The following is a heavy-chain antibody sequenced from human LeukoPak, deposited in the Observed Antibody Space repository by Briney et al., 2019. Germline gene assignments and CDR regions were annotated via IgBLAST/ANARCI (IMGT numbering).Heavy chain of an antibody. Sequence: SEALSLTCTVSGGSISNDYWSWIRQPPGEGLEWIGYIFYSGSTNYNPSLKSRVTMSVDTSKNQFSLRLSSVTAADTAVYYCAGRVVWYGIYYFDSWGQGTLVTVSS. CDR3: AGRVVWYGIYYFDS. D-gene: IGHD3-3*01. CDR1: GGSISNDY. CDR2: IFYSGST. V-gene: IGHV4-59*01. J-gene: IGHJ4*02.